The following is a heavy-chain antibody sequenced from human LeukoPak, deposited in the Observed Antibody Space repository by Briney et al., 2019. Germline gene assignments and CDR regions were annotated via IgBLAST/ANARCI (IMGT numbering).Heavy chain of an antibody. Sequence: PSETLSLTCTVSDDSITNNFYFWGWIRQPPGTGLGWIGTIYYSGTAYYNPSLKSRVTISLDTSKNQFSLKLTSVTAADTAVYYCARHKVAVPQGFDYWGQGTLATVSS. J-gene: IGHJ4*02. CDR2: IYYSGTA. D-gene: IGHD6-19*01. CDR3: ARHKVAVPQGFDY. V-gene: IGHV4-39*01. CDR1: DDSITNNFYF.